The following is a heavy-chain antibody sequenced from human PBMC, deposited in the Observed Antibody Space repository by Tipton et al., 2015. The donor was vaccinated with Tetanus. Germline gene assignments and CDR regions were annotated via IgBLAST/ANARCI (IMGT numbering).Heavy chain of an antibody. CDR3: ARANNEFPKKGPFDY. CDR1: SGSIDSYY. Sequence: TLSLTCTVSSGSIDSYYWSWIRQPPGKGLEWIGYISYSGSSEYNPSLKSRVTVSEDTSKSQFSLKLSSVTAADTAVYYCARANNEFPKKGPFDYWGQGALVLVSS. D-gene: IGHD1-1*01. V-gene: IGHV4-59*01. CDR2: ISYSGSS. J-gene: IGHJ4*02.